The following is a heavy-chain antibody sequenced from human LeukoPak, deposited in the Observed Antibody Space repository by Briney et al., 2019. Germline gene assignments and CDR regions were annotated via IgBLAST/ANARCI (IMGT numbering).Heavy chain of an antibody. J-gene: IGHJ6*02. D-gene: IGHD2-2*01. V-gene: IGHV4-30-4*01. CDR2: IYYSGST. CDR3: ARAPIVVVPAATQLYYYYGMDV. CDR1: GGSISSGDYY. Sequence: SETLSLTCTVSGGSISSGDYYWSWIRQPPGKGLEWIGYIYYSGSTYYNPSLKSRVTISVDTSKNQFSLKLSSVTAADTAVYYCARAPIVVVPAATQLYYYYGMDVWGQGTTVTVSS.